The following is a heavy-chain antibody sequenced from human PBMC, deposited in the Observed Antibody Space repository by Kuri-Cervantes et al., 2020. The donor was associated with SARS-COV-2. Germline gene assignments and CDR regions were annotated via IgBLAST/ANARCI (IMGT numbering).Heavy chain of an antibody. CDR2: INHSGST. V-gene: IGHV4-34*01. CDR3: ARGQARLRGWFDP. CDR1: GFTFSSYW. D-gene: IGHD6-25*01. J-gene: IGHJ5*02. Sequence: GSLRLSCAASGFTFSSYWMSWVRQPPGKGLEWIGEINHSGSTNYNPSLKSRVTISVDTSKNQFSLKLSSVTAADTAVYYCARGQARLRGWFDPWGQGTLVTVSS.